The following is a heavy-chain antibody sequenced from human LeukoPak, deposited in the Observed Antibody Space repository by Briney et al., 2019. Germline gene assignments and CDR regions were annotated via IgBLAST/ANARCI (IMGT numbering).Heavy chain of an antibody. J-gene: IGHJ3*02. V-gene: IGHV5-51*01. CDR2: VYPGDSDT. Sequence: GESLKISCKGSGYSFTNYWIAWVRQMPGKGLEWMGIVYPGDSDTRYSPSFQGQVTISADKSISTAYLQWSSLKASDTAMFYCARRGYCSGDGCFSHAFDIWVQGTMVTVSS. D-gene: IGHD2-15*01. CDR1: GYSFTNYW. CDR3: ARRGYCSGDGCFSHAFDI.